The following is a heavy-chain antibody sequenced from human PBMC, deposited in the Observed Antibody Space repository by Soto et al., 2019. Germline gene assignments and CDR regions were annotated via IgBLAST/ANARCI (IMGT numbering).Heavy chain of an antibody. D-gene: IGHD3-16*01. V-gene: IGHV3-23*01. CDR2: ISSGGTTT. CDR1: GFTFSTHA. J-gene: IGHJ4*02. Sequence: LRLSCAASGFTFSTHAMSWVRQAPGKGLEWVSSISSGGTTTFYAASVEGRFTISRDKSKNTLYLQMNSLRADDTAVYFCAKEGGSIGGWFGRKFDSWGQGTQVTVSS. CDR3: AKEGGSIGGWFGRKFDS.